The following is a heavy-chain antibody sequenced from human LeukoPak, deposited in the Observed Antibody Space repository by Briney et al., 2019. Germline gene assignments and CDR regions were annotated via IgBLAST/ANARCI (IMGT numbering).Heavy chain of an antibody. V-gene: IGHV4-59*08. CDR1: GGSISSYY. D-gene: IGHD5-24*01. CDR2: IYYSGST. Sequence: SETLFLTCTVSGGSISSYYWSWIRQSPGKGLEWIGYIYYSGSTSYNPSLKSRVTILVDTSKNQFSLKLSSVTAADTAVYYCARHERDASLDHALDIWGQGTMVTVSS. J-gene: IGHJ3*02. CDR3: ARHERDASLDHALDI.